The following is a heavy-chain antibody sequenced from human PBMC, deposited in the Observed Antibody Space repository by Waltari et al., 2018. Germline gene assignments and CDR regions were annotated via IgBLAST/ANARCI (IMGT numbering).Heavy chain of an antibody. CDR3: ARGRTLDYWSY. Sequence: QVQLVESGGGVVQPGRSLRLSCVDSGSLFRSYAMHWGRQAPGKGLEWVAVISYDGANKYHTDSVKGRFTISRDNSKKTLYLQMNSLRPDDTAVYYCARGRTLDYWSYWGQGTLVIVSS. CDR2: ISYDGANK. D-gene: IGHD3-16*01. V-gene: IGHV3-30-3*01. J-gene: IGHJ4*02. CDR1: GSLFRSYA.